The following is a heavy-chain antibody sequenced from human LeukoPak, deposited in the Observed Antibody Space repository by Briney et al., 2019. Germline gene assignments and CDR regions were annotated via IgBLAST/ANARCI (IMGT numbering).Heavy chain of an antibody. J-gene: IGHJ4*02. CDR3: ARVSRNRYFDY. Sequence: QPGGSLRLSCAASGFTFSSYWMSWVRQAPGKGLEWVANIKQDGSEKYYVDSVKGRFTISRDNAKNSLHLQMNSLRAEDTAVYYCARVSRNRYFDYWGQGTLVTVSS. CDR1: GFTFSSYW. CDR2: IKQDGSEK. D-gene: IGHD1-14*01. V-gene: IGHV3-7*01.